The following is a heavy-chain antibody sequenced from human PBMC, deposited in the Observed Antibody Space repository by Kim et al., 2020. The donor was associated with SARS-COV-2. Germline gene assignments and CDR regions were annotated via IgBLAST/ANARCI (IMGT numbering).Heavy chain of an antibody. Sequence: ASVKVSCKASGYTFTSYGISWVRQAPGQGLEWMGWISAYNGNTNYAQKLQGRATMTTDTSTSTAYMELRSLRSDDTAVYYCARQVCGGDCYSWEYYYGMDVWGQGTTVTVSS. J-gene: IGHJ6*02. D-gene: IGHD2-21*02. V-gene: IGHV1-18*04. CDR2: ISAYNGNT. CDR3: ARQVCGGDCYSWEYYYGMDV. CDR1: GYTFTSYG.